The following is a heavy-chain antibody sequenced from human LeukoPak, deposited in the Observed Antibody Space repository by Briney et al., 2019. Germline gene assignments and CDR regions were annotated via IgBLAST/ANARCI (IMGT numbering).Heavy chain of an antibody. J-gene: IGHJ6*03. CDR2: ITSRGTYI. CDR1: GFTFNNYN. CDR3: ARDPYSGNYGNYYYYYMDV. Sequence: GLSLRLSCATSGFTFNNYNMNWVRHAPGRALEGVSSITSRGTYIFYADSVKGRFTISRDNAKNSLYLQMNSLGPEDTAVYYCARDPYSGNYGNYYYYYMDVWGKGTTVTISS. D-gene: IGHD1-26*01. V-gene: IGHV3-21*01.